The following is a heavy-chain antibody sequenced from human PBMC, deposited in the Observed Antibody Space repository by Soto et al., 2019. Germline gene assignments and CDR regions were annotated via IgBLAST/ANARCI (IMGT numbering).Heavy chain of an antibody. V-gene: IGHV3-66*01. CDR3: ATVFEH. J-gene: IGHJ4*02. CDR1: GFDASVNY. CDR2: INSGGNT. Sequence: SLRLSCAASGFDASVNYMTWVRQAPVKGLEWVSAINSGGNTFYADSVKGRFTISRDNAKNTLYLQMNSLRVEDTAVYYCATVFEHWGQGIPVTVSS.